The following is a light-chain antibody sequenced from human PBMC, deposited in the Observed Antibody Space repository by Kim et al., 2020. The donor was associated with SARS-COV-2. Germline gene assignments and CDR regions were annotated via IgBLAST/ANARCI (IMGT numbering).Light chain of an antibody. J-gene: IGKJ4*01. V-gene: IGKV1D-12*01. CDR2: SAS. CDR3: QQGDSFPLT. CDR1: RDVAEW. Sequence: VGDNIAIPCRASRDVAEWLAWYQQNPGKAPKVLIYSASSLQSGVPSRFSGSGSGTYFTLTISSLQPEDVATYYCQQGDSFPLTFGGGTKGEIK.